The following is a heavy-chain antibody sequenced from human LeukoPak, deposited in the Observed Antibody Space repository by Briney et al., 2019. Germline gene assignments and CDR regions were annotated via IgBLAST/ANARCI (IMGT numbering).Heavy chain of an antibody. J-gene: IGHJ4*02. Sequence: PGGSLRLSCAASGFTFTTYWMSWVRQAPGKGLEWVANIKQGGSEEYYVDSVKGRFTISRDNAKNSLYLQMNSLRAEDTAAYYCARGGNSGPLTYWGRGTLVTVSS. CDR3: ARGGNSGPLTY. CDR1: GFTFTTYW. CDR2: IKQGGSEE. V-gene: IGHV3-7*01. D-gene: IGHD6-19*01.